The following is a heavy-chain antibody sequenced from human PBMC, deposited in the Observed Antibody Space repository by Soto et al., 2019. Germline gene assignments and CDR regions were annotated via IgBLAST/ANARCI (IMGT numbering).Heavy chain of an antibody. CDR2: ISYEGSHK. Sequence: QVQLVESGGGVVQSGGSLRLSCLASGFDFSSHGMYWVRQAPGRGLEWVALISYEGSHKFYVDSLKGWFTISRDNSKHTLYLHMSSLRPEDTALYYCAKDFELPDGDYYHYGMDVWGQGTTVSVSS. V-gene: IGHV3-30*18. CDR1: GFDFSSHG. J-gene: IGHJ6*02. D-gene: IGHD1-7*01. CDR3: AKDFELPDGDYYHYGMDV.